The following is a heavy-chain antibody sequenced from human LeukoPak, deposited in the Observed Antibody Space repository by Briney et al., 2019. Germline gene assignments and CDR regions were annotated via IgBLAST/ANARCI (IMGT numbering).Heavy chain of an antibody. Sequence: PSETLSLTCTVSGGSISTSNYYWGWIRQPPGKGLQWIGSIYYSGSTYYNPSLKSRVTISVDTSKNQFSLKLSSVTAADTAVYYCARAPTVTKLLGPWGQGTLVTVSS. J-gene: IGHJ5*02. V-gene: IGHV4-39*07. CDR3: ARAPTVTKLLGP. D-gene: IGHD4-17*01. CDR1: GGSISTSNYY. CDR2: IYYSGST.